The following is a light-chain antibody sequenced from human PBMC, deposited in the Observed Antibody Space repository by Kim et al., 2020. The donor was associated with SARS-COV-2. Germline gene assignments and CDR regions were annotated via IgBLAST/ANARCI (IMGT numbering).Light chain of an antibody. CDR2: MAS. J-gene: IGKJ1*01. CDR3: QQYRTYPWT. Sequence: ASVGDSVTITCRASRNIDTYLAWYQQKPGKAPKLLIYMASNLKSGVPSTFSGSGSGTEFTLTTSNLQPDDFATYYCQQYRTYPWTFGQGTKVDIK. V-gene: IGKV1-5*03. CDR1: RNIDTY.